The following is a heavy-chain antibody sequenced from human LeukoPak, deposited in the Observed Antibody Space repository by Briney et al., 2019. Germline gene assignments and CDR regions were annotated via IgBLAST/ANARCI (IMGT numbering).Heavy chain of an antibody. V-gene: IGHV3-23*01. D-gene: IGHD3-16*02. CDR3: AKDPVWGSYRYTGGYSDY. J-gene: IGHJ4*02. CDR1: GFTFSSYA. Sequence: PGGSLRLSCAASGFTFSSYAMSWVRQAPGKGLEWVSAISGSGGSTYYADSVKGRFTISRDNSKNTLYLQMNSLRAEDTAVYYCAKDPVWGSYRYTGGYSDYWGQGTLVTVSS. CDR2: ISGSGGST.